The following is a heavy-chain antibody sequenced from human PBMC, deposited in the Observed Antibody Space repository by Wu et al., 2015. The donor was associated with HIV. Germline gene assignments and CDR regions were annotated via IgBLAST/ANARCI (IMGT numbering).Heavy chain of an antibody. CDR2: ISAYNGNT. D-gene: IGHD3-10*02. CDR1: GYSFTGYF. J-gene: IGHJ6*02. V-gene: IGHV1-18*04. Sequence: QVQLVQSGAELKKPGASVKVSCKASGYSFTGYFVHWVRQAPGQGLEWMGWISAYNGNTNYAQKLQGRVTMTTDTSTSTAYMELRSLRSDDTAVYYCARVYGTMSERGMDVWGQGTTVTVSS. CDR3: ARVYGTMSERGMDV.